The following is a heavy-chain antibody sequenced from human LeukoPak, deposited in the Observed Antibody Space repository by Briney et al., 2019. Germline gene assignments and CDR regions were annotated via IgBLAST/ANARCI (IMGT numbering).Heavy chain of an antibody. V-gene: IGHV1-69*05. CDR3: ARGGEYYDSSGYSVYYFDY. CDR2: IIPIFGTA. CDR1: GGTFSSYA. J-gene: IGHJ4*02. Sequence: SVKVSCKASGGTFSSYAISWVRQAPGQGLEWMGGIIPIFGTANYAQKFQGRVTITTDESTSTAYMELSSLRSEDTAVYYCARGGEYYDSSGYSVYYFDYWGQGTLVTVS. D-gene: IGHD3-22*01.